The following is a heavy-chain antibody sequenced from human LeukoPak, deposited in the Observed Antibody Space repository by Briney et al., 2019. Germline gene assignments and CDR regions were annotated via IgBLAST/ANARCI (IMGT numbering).Heavy chain of an antibody. J-gene: IGHJ4*02. Sequence: PGGSLRLSCAASGFTFSSYWMSWVRQAPGKGLEWVANIKQDGSEKYYVDSVKGRFTISRDNAKNSLHLQMNSLRAEDTAVYYCARVGGIETGGRFDYWGQGTLVTVSS. CDR2: IKQDGSEK. CDR1: GFTFSSYW. V-gene: IGHV3-7*05. D-gene: IGHD1-26*01. CDR3: ARVGGIETGGRFDY.